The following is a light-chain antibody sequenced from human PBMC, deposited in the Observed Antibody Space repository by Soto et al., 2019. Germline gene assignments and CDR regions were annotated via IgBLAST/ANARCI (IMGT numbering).Light chain of an antibody. J-gene: IGKJ1*01. CDR1: QSVSNNY. Sequence: ELELTQSPGPLSLSPWERATLSCRASQSVSNNYLAWYQQKPGQAPRLLIYGASNRATGIPDRFSGSGSGTDFTLTISRLEPEDFAVYYCQQYGSSGTFGQGTKV. CDR2: GAS. CDR3: QQYGSSGT. V-gene: IGKV3-20*01.